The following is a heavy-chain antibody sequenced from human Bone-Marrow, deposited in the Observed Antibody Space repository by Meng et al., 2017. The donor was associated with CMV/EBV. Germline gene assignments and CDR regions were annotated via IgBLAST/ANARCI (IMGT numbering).Heavy chain of an antibody. V-gene: IGHV1-69*05. D-gene: IGHD1-26*01. J-gene: IGHJ3*02. Sequence: SVKVSCKASGGTFSSYAISWVRQAPGQGLEWMGGIIPIFGTANYAQKFQGRVTITTDESTSTAYMELSSLRSEETAVYYCASGSLDAFDIWGQGTMVTVSS. CDR3: ASGSLDAFDI. CDR1: GGTFSSYA. CDR2: IIPIFGTA.